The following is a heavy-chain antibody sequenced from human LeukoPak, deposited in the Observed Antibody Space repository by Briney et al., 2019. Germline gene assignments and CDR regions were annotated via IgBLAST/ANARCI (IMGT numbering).Heavy chain of an antibody. CDR2: ISPSGDIT. CDR3: AKDDAWLRYAC. J-gene: IGHJ4*02. D-gene: IGHD5-12*01. Sequence: GGSLRLSCVASGFTVSSYYVSWVRQAPGKGLEWVSGISPSGDITYYADSVKGRFTVSRDNFKNTLYLQMNSLRTEDTAVYFCAKDDAWLRYACWGPGTLVTVSS. V-gene: IGHV3-23*01. CDR1: GFTVSSYY.